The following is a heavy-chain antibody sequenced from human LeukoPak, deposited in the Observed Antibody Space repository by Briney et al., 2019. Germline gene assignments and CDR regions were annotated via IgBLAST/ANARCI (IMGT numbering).Heavy chain of an antibody. CDR3: ARDKSAGADTGSSFYY. D-gene: IGHD3-10*01. CDR1: GSTFSNYW. V-gene: IGHV3-7*03. J-gene: IGHJ4*02. Sequence: GGSLRLSCAASGSTFSNYWMTWVRQAPGKGLEWVASMKQDGSEKYYVDSVKGRFTISRDNAKNSLYLQMNSLRAEDTAVYYCARDKSAGADTGSSFYYWGQGALVTVSS. CDR2: MKQDGSEK.